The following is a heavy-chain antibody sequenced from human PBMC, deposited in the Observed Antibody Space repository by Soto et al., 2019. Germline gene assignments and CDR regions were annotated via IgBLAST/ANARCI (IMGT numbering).Heavy chain of an antibody. CDR3: ARVTYYYDSSALSQARAEYFQH. CDR2: INPNSGGT. J-gene: IGHJ1*01. Sequence: ASVKVSCKASGYTFTGYYMHWVRQAPGQGLEWMGWINPNSGGTNYAQKFQGRVTMTRDTSIGTAYMELSRLRSDDTAVYYCARVTYYYDSSALSQARAEYFQHWGQGTLVTVSS. V-gene: IGHV1-2*02. D-gene: IGHD3-22*01. CDR1: GYTFTGYY.